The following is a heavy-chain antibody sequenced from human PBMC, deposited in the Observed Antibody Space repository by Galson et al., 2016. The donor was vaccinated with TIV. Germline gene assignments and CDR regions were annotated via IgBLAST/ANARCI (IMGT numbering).Heavy chain of an antibody. D-gene: IGHD3-22*01. CDR2: MSPFNGNT. CDR3: ARGDFYDSRGWFDV. V-gene: IGHV1-8*01. CDR1: GYTFTSFD. J-gene: IGHJ5*02. Sequence: SVKVSYKASGYTFTSFDISWIRQTPGQGLEWMGWMSPFNGNTGYAQKFRGRTTMTTHPSTTTAYMELGGLTSEDTAVYYCARGDFYDSRGWFDVWGQGTQVTVSS.